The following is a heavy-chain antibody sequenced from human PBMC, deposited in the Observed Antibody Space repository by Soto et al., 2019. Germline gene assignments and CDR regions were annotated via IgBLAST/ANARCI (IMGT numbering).Heavy chain of an antibody. CDR2: ISASGGNI. D-gene: IGHD3-16*01. J-gene: IGHJ2*01. CDR1: GFIFSDYA. V-gene: IGHV3-23*01. CDR3: AKVAGGLGYFDL. Sequence: GGSLRLSCVASGFIFSDYAMTWVRQAPGKGLEWVATISASGGNIEYTDSLKGRFTISRDNSKNTLYLQLDGLTADDTAVHYCAKVAGGLGYFDLWGRGTLVTVSS.